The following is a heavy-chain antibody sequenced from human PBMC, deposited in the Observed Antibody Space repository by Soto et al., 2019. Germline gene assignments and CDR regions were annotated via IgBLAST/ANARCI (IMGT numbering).Heavy chain of an antibody. J-gene: IGHJ4*02. V-gene: IGHV4-34*01. CDR3: ARDQGLWFGELSFDY. D-gene: IGHD3-10*01. CDR2: INHVGIT. CDR1: GGSFRGFY. Sequence: SETLSLTCAVSGGSFRGFYWTWIRQSPGKGLEWLGDINHVGITNYNPSLKSRVSIPVDTSKSQFSLKLSSVTAADTAVYYCARDQGLWFGELSFDYWGQGTLVTVSS.